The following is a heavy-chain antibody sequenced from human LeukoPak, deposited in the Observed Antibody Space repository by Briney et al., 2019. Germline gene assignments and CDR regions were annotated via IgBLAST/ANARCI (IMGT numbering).Heavy chain of an antibody. CDR2: INPSGGST. CDR3: ARALYYYDSSGYSAFFDY. J-gene: IGHJ4*02. D-gene: IGHD3-22*01. CDR1: GYTFTSYY. V-gene: IGHV1-46*01. Sequence: ASVKVSCKASGYTFTSYYMHWVRQAPGQGLEWMGIINPSGGSTSYAQKFQGRVTMSRDMATSTVYMELSSLRSEDTAVYHCARALYYYDSSGYSAFFDYWGQGTLVTVSS.